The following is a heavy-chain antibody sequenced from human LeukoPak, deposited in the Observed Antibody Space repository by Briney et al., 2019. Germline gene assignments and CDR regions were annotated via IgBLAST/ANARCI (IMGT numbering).Heavy chain of an antibody. CDR1: GFTFSSYE. V-gene: IGHV3-48*03. J-gene: IGHJ4*02. Sequence: GGSLRLSCAASGFTFSSYEMNWVRQAPGKGLEWVSYISSSGSTIYYADSVKGRFTISRDNAKNSLYLQMNSLRAEDTAVYYCARDIVATIKDYWGQGTLVTVSS. CDR2: ISSSGSTI. CDR3: ARDIVATIKDY. D-gene: IGHD5-12*01.